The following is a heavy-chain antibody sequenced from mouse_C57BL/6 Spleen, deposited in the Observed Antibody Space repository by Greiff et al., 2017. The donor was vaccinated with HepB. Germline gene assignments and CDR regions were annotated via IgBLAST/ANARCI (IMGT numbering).Heavy chain of an antibody. CDR1: GYTFTSYW. J-gene: IGHJ1*03. Sequence: QVQLQQPGAELVMPGASVKLSCKASGYTFTSYWMHWVKQRPGQGLEWIGEIDPSDSYTNYNQKFKGKSTLTVDKSSSTAYMQLSSLTSEDSAVYYCAGGSSFYWYFDVWGTGTTVTVSS. V-gene: IGHV1-69*01. D-gene: IGHD1-1*01. CDR3: AGGSSFYWYFDV. CDR2: IDPSDSYT.